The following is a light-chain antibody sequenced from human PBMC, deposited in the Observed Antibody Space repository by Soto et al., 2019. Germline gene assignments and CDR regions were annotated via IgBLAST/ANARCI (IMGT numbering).Light chain of an antibody. CDR1: QSLLHSNGYNY. Sequence: DIVMTQSPLSLPVTPGEPASISCRSSQSLLHSNGYNYLDWYLQKPGQSPQLLIYLGSNRASGVPDRVSGSGSVTDFTLKISRGEAEDVGVYYCMQALHTPWTFGQGTKVEIK. CDR2: LGS. V-gene: IGKV2-28*01. CDR3: MQALHTPWT. J-gene: IGKJ1*01.